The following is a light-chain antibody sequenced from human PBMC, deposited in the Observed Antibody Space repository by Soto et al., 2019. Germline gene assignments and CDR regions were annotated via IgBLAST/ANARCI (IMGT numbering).Light chain of an antibody. V-gene: IGKV1-9*01. CDR3: QQLNSYPFLT. Sequence: DIQLTQSPSFLSASVGDRVTITCRASQGISSYLAWYQQKPGKAPKLLIYAASTLQSGVPSRFSGSGSGTEFPLPIRSLQPENFATYYCQQLNSYPFLTFGGGTKVEIK. CDR1: QGISSY. CDR2: AAS. J-gene: IGKJ4*01.